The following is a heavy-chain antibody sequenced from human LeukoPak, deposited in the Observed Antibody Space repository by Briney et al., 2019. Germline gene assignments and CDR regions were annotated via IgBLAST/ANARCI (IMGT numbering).Heavy chain of an antibody. J-gene: IGHJ5*02. V-gene: IGHV1-69*05. Sequence: SVKVSCKASGGTFSSYAISWVRQAPGQGLEWMGGIIPIFGTANYAQKFQGRVTITTDESTSTAYMELSSLRSEDTAVYYCARDPDGYNWFDPWGQRTLVTVSS. CDR2: IIPIFGTA. D-gene: IGHD3-10*01. CDR3: ARDPDGYNWFDP. CDR1: GGTFSSYA.